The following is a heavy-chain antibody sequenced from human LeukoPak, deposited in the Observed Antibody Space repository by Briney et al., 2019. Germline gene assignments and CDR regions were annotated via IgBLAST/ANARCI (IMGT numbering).Heavy chain of an antibody. J-gene: IGHJ4*02. Sequence: ASVKVSCKASGYTFTSYDINWVRQATGQGLEWMGWMNPNSGNTGYAQKFQGRVTMTRNTYRSTAYMELGSLRTEDTAVYYCASDYGIVGAGSRRNPTFNSGGRGPWVTVSS. CDR1: GYTFTSYD. V-gene: IGHV1-8*01. CDR3: ASDYGIVGAGSRRNPTFNS. D-gene: IGHD4/OR15-4a*01. CDR2: MNPNSGNT.